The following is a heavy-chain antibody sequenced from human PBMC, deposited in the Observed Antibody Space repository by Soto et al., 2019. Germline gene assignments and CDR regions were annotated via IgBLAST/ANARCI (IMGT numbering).Heavy chain of an antibody. CDR2: IYHSGST. CDR1: GYSISSGYY. Sequence: TSETLSLTCAVSGYSISSGYYWGWIRQPPGKGLEWIGSIYHSGSTYYNPSLKSRVTISVDTSKNQFSLKLSSVTAADTAVYYCARNLADDYYDSSGYIPLGFCTWGQGTLVTVSS. CDR3: ARNLADDYYDSSGYIPLGFCT. V-gene: IGHV4-38-2*01. D-gene: IGHD3-22*01. J-gene: IGHJ4*02.